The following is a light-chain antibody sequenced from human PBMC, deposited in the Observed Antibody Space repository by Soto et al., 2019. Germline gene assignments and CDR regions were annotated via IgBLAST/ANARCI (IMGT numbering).Light chain of an antibody. J-gene: IGKJ1*01. CDR2: GAS. Sequence: EIVLTQSPGTLSLSPGERATLSCRASQSVSSSYLAWYQQKPGQAPRLLISGASSRATGIPDRFSGSGSGTDFTLTISRLEPEDCAVYYCQHYGSSLWTFGQGTKVEIK. CDR1: QSVSSSY. CDR3: QHYGSSLWT. V-gene: IGKV3-20*01.